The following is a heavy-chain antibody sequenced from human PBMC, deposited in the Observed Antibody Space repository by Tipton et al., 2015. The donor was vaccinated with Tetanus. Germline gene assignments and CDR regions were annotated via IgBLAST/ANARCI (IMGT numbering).Heavy chain of an antibody. CDR1: GFTFRSYW. CDR2: IKEDGSEM. J-gene: IGHJ4*02. D-gene: IGHD2/OR15-2a*01. V-gene: IGHV3-7*01. Sequence: SLRLSCVASGFTFRSYWMSWARQVPGKGLERVANIKEDGSEMYYADSVKGRFTISRDNARNSLSVHMNSLTAEDTAVYYCARLRVYCSTACYSREDYWGQGTLVTVSS. CDR3: ARLRVYCSTACYSREDY.